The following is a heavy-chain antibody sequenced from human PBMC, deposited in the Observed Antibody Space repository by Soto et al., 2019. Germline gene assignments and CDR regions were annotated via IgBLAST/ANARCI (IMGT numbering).Heavy chain of an antibody. J-gene: IGHJ6*02. CDR1: GYTFSRYG. CDR2: ISTYNENT. D-gene: IGHD2-15*01. Sequence: QAQLVQSGAEVKKPGASVKVSCKASGYTFSRYGISWVRQAPGQGLEWMGWISTYNENTKYAQKFQGRVTMTTDTSTSTAYMALRSLTSDDTAMYYCAREGFGSSGSCALYFHDFFSMDVWVHGTTVPDTS. CDR3: AREGFGSSGSCALYFHDFFSMDV. V-gene: IGHV1-18*01.